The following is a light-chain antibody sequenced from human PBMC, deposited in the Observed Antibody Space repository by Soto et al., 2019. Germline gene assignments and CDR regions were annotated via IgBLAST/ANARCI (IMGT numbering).Light chain of an antibody. J-gene: IGKJ4*01. Sequence: DIVMTQSPDSLAVSLGARATINCKSSQSVLYSSNNKNYLAWYQQKPGQPPKLLIYWASTRESGVPDRFSGRGSGTDFTLTISSLQAEDVAVYYCQQYYSTPQGLTFGGGTKVEIK. CDR1: QSVLYSSNNKNY. CDR3: QQYYSTPQGLT. CDR2: WAS. V-gene: IGKV4-1*01.